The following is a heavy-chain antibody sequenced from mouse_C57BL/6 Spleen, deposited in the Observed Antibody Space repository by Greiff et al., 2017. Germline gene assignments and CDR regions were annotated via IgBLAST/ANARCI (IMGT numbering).Heavy chain of an antibody. CDR3: TTYDYDNY. V-gene: IGHV1-15*01. J-gene: IGHJ2*01. CDR1: GYTFTDYE. Sequence: VQLQQSGAELVRPGASVTLSCKASGYTFTDYEIHWVKQTPVHGLEWIGAIDPETGGTAYNQKFKGKAILTADKSSSTAYMELRSLTSEDSAVYYCTTYDYDNYWGQGTTLTVSS. D-gene: IGHD2-4*01. CDR2: IDPETGGT.